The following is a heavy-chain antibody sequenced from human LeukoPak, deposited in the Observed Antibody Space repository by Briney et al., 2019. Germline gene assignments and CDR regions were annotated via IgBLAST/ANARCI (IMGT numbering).Heavy chain of an antibody. CDR3: ARDLVLYDPYYMDV. CDR1: GYTFTSYG. CDR2: ISAYNGNT. Sequence: PRASVKVSCKASGYTFTSYGISWVRQAPGQGLEWMGWISAYNGNTNYAQKLQGRVTMTTDTSTSTAYMELRSLRSDDTAVYYCARDLVLYDPYYMDVWGKGTTVTVSS. V-gene: IGHV1-18*01. J-gene: IGHJ6*03. D-gene: IGHD3-3*01.